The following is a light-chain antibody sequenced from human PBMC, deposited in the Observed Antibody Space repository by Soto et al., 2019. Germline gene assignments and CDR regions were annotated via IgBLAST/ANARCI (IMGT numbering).Light chain of an antibody. Sequence: EIVLTQSPGTLSLSPGERATISCRASQSVTSSYLAWYQQKPGQAPRLLIYGASSRATGIPDRISGSGSGTDFTLTIRRLEPEDFAVFYCQQYCDLPWTFGQGNKLEIK. V-gene: IGKV3-20*01. CDR2: GAS. J-gene: IGKJ2*02. CDR3: QQYCDLPWT. CDR1: QSVTSSY.